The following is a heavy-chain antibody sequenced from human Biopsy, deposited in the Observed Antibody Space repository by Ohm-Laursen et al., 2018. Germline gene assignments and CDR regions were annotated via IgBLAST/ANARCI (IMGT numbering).Heavy chain of an antibody. CDR1: GDSVTKYY. CDR3: ASRGLVMASDYYFDD. D-gene: IGHD3/OR15-3a*01. CDR2: IYYSVMT. Sequence: GTLSLTCTVSGDSVTKYYWSWIRQPPGKGLEWIGHIYYSVMTNYNPSLQSRVSISADTSKSQLSLHLTSVTAADTAVYYCASRGLVMASDYYFDDWGQGTLVTVSS. J-gene: IGHJ4*02. V-gene: IGHV4-59*08.